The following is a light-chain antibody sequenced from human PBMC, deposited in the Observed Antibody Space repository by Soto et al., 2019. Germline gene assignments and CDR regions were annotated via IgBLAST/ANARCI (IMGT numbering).Light chain of an antibody. J-gene: IGKJ3*01. CDR3: QQFNSYLFT. CDR2: AAS. CDR1: QGISSS. V-gene: IGKV1-9*01. Sequence: DIQLTQSPSFLSASVGDRVTITCRASQGISSSLAWYQQKPGKAPKLLIYAASTLQSGVPSRFSGSGSGTEFTLTISSLQPEDFATYYCQQFNSYLFTFGPGTKVDIK.